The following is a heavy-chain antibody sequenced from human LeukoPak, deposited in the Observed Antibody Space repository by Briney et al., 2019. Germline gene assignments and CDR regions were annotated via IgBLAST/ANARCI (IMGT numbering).Heavy chain of an antibody. Sequence: AASVKVSCKASGGTFSSYAISWVRQAPGQGLEWMGRIIPILGIANYAQKFQGRVTITADKSTSTAYMELSSLRSEDTAVYYCARDLYPVGLAAAAYYGMDVWGQGTTVTVSS. D-gene: IGHD6-13*01. CDR1: GGTFSSYA. V-gene: IGHV1-69*04. CDR2: IIPILGIA. CDR3: ARDLYPVGLAAAAYYGMDV. J-gene: IGHJ6*02.